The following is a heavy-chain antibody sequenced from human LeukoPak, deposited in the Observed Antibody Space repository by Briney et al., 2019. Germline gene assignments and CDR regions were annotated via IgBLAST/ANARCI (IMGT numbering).Heavy chain of an antibody. CDR1: GFTFSRYG. CDR2: ILHDGSNK. Sequence: GGSLRLSCAASGFTFSRYGMHWVRQAPGKGLEWVAFILHDGSNKYYADSVKGRFTISRDNSKNTLYLQMNSLRAEDTAVYYCAKEGYSSSSKDYWGQGTLVTVSS. V-gene: IGHV3-30*02. J-gene: IGHJ4*02. D-gene: IGHD6-6*01. CDR3: AKEGYSSSSKDY.